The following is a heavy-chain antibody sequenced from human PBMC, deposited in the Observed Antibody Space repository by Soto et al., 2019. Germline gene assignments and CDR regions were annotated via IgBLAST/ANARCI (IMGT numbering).Heavy chain of an antibody. Sequence: GGSLRLSCAASGFTFDDCTMHWVRQAPGKGLEWVSLISWDGGSTYYADSVQGRFTISRDNSKNSLYLQMNSLRTEDTALYYCAKDVGIAAAGMFPDYWGQGTLVTVSS. D-gene: IGHD6-13*01. V-gene: IGHV3-43*01. CDR2: ISWDGGST. J-gene: IGHJ4*02. CDR1: GFTFDDCT. CDR3: AKDVGIAAAGMFPDY.